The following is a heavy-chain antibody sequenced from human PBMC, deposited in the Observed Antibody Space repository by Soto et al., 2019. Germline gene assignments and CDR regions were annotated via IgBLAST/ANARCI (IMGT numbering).Heavy chain of an antibody. CDR1: GGSIGTYY. V-gene: IGHV4-59*01. J-gene: IGHJ3*02. D-gene: IGHD3-16*01. Sequence: QVQLQESGPGLVKPSETLSLTCTVSGGSIGTYYWSWIRQPPGKGLEWIGYIYYSGSNYNPSLKSRVTISVDTSKNQFSLKLSSVTAADTAVYYCARGLWRDAFDIWVQGTMVTVSS. CDR2: IYYSGS. CDR3: ARGLWRDAFDI.